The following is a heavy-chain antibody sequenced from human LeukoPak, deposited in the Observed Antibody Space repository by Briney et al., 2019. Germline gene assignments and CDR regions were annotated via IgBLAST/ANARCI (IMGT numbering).Heavy chain of an antibody. J-gene: IGHJ4*02. D-gene: IGHD5-18*01. CDR2: ISWDGGST. Sequence: PGGSLRLSCAASGFTFDDYAMHWVRQAPGKGLEWVSLISWDGGSTYYADSVKGRFTISRGNSKNTLYLQMNSLRAEDTAVYYCARGGGYSYGSSGLFDYWGQGTLVTVSS. V-gene: IGHV3-43D*03. CDR3: ARGGGYSYGSSGLFDY. CDR1: GFTFDDYA.